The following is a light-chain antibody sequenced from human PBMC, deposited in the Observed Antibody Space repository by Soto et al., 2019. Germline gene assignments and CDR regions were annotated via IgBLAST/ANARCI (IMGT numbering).Light chain of an antibody. CDR3: LQHNTYPPT. Sequence: DIQMTQSPSAMSASVGDRVTITCRASQGISNYLAWFQLKPGKVPKXLIYAASSLQSGVPSRFSGSGSGTELTITISSLQPEDVETYDCLQHNTYPPTFGQGTKVDIK. J-gene: IGKJ1*01. V-gene: IGKV1-17*03. CDR2: AAS. CDR1: QGISNY.